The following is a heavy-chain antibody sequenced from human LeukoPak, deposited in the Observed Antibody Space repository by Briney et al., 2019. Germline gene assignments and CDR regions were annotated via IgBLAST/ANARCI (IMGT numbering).Heavy chain of an antibody. Sequence: GRSLRLSCAASGFTFSSYAMHWVRQAPGKGLEWVAVISYDGSNKYYADSVKGRFTISRDNSKNTLYPQMNSLRAEDTAVYYCARSGYCSSTSCYVSWFDPWGQGTLVTVSS. D-gene: IGHD2-2*01. CDR1: GFTFSSYA. CDR3: ARSGYCSSTSCYVSWFDP. V-gene: IGHV3-30*04. CDR2: ISYDGSNK. J-gene: IGHJ5*02.